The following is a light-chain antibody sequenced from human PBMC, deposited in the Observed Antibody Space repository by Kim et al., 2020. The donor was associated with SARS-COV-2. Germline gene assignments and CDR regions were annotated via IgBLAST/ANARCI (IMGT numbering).Light chain of an antibody. CDR3: QQYDYLPPT. Sequence: DVEMTQSPSSLSASVGDRVTSTCQSSQDISYYLNWYQQKPGRAPKLLIYDSSNSQTGVPSRFSGSGSGTDFTFTISSLQPEDIATYYCQQYDYLPPTFGGGTKVDIK. V-gene: IGKV1-33*01. CDR2: DSS. CDR1: QDISYY. J-gene: IGKJ4*01.